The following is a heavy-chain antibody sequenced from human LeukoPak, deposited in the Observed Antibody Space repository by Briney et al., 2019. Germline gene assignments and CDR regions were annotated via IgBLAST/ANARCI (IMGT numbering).Heavy chain of an antibody. D-gene: IGHD2/OR15-2a*01. J-gene: IGHJ4*02. Sequence: SGGSLRLSCAASGFTFSHHYMLCVPQAPGKGLVWVARIDIDGGTGYADSVKGRFTISRDNAKNTVYLQMNSLRAEDTAVYYCARDLEYTFDYWGQGTSVTVSS. CDR2: IDIDGGT. V-gene: IGHV3-74*01. CDR3: ARDLEYTFDY. CDR1: GFTFSHHY.